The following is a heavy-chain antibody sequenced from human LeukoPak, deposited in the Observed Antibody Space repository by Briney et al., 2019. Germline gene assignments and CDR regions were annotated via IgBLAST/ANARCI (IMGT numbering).Heavy chain of an antibody. V-gene: IGHV3-7*01. CDR1: GFSFSSYW. CDR2: TKQDGSEK. J-gene: IGHJ4*02. Sequence: GGSLRLSCAASGFSFSSYWMSWVRQAPGKGLEWVANTKQDGSEKYYVDSVKGRFTISRDNAKNSLYLQMNTLRAEDTAVYYCARGFRGWYAEGFDYWGQGTLVTVSS. CDR3: ARGFRGWYAEGFDY. D-gene: IGHD6-19*01.